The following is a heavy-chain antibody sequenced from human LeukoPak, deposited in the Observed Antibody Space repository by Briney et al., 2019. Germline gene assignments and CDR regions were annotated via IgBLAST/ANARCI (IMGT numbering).Heavy chain of an antibody. V-gene: IGHV4-34*01. D-gene: IGHD3-3*01. J-gene: IGHJ4*02. CDR2: INDSGST. Sequence: PSETLSLTCAIYNGTFNYYYWSWIRQSPGKGLEWIGEINDSGSTKYNPSLKSRVTISVDTSKNQFSLKLSSVTAADTAVYYCARPTHYNFWNGFDCWGQGTPVTVSS. CDR1: NGTFNYYY. CDR3: ARPTHYNFWNGFDC.